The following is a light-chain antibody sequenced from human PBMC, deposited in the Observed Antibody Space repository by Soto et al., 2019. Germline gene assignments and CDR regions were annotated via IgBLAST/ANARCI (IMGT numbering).Light chain of an antibody. J-gene: IGKJ2*01. Sequence: DIQRTQSPSSLSASVGDRVTITCQASQDISNSLNWYQQKPGKAPKLLIYDASNLETGVPSRFSGSGSGTDFTFTISSLQPEDIATYYCQQYDNLPYTFGQGTKLEIK. CDR3: QQYDNLPYT. V-gene: IGKV1-33*01. CDR1: QDISNS. CDR2: DAS.